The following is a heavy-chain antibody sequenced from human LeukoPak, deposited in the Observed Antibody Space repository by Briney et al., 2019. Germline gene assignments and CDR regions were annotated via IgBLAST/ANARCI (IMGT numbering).Heavy chain of an antibody. D-gene: IGHD3-10*01. Sequence: ASVKVSCKASGYTFTSYGISWVRQAPGQGLEWMGWISAYNGNTNYAQKLQGRVTMTTDTSTSTAYMELRSLRSDDTAVYYCAVYGIGELRNAYDYWGQGTLVTVSS. CDR2: ISAYNGNT. J-gene: IGHJ4*02. CDR3: AVYGIGELRNAYDY. CDR1: GYTFTSYG. V-gene: IGHV1-18*01.